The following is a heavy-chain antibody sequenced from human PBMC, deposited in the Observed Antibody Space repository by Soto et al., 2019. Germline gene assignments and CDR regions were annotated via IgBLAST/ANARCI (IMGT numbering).Heavy chain of an antibody. V-gene: IGHV3-23*01. CDR2: ISGSGGST. CDR3: ARGADIVVVPAAPGAFDI. D-gene: IGHD2-2*01. J-gene: IGHJ3*02. CDR1: GFTFSSYA. Sequence: GGSLRLSCAASGFTFSSYAMSWVRQAPGKGLEWVSAISGSGGSTYYADSVKGRFTISRDNSKNTLYLQMNSLRAEDTAVYYCARGADIVVVPAAPGAFDIWGQGTMVTVSS.